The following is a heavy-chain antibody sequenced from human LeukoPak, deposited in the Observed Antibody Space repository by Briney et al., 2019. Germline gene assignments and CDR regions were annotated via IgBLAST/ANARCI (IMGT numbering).Heavy chain of an antibody. CDR1: AISFSNYS. CDR3: ARDPDLSGATIKYFDY. D-gene: IGHD5-24*01. Sequence: GGSLRLSCVASAISFSNYSMNWVRQAPGKGLEWVAVISYDGSNKYYADSVKGRFTISRDNSKNTLYLQMNSLRAEDTAVYYCARDPDLSGATIKYFDYWGQGTLVTVSS. V-gene: IGHV3-30*03. CDR2: ISYDGSNK. J-gene: IGHJ4*02.